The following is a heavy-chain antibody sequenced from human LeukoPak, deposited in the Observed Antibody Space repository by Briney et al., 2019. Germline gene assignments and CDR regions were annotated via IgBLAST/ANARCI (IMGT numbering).Heavy chain of an antibody. CDR1: GGSISSYY. Sequence: PSETLSLTCTVSGGSISSYYWSWIRQPAGKGLEWIGRIYTSGSTNYNPSLKSRVTMSVDTSKNQFSLKLSSVTAADTAVYYCARGPVVPAATGNWFDPWGQGTLVTFSS. J-gene: IGHJ5*02. CDR2: IYTSGST. CDR3: ARGPVVPAATGNWFDP. V-gene: IGHV4-4*07. D-gene: IGHD2-2*01.